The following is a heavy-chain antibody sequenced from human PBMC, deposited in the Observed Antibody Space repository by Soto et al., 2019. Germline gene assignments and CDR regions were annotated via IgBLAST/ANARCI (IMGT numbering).Heavy chain of an antibody. CDR3: AIGQVTVETTGDFQH. Sequence: QVQLVESAGGVVQPGRSLRLSCAASGFTFSSYGMHWVRQAPGKGLEWVAVISYDGSNKYYADSVKGRFTISRDNSKNTLYLQMNSLRAEDTAVYYCAIGQVTVETTGDFQHWGQGTLVSVSS. D-gene: IGHD4-17*01. J-gene: IGHJ1*01. CDR2: ISYDGSNK. CDR1: GFTFSSYG. V-gene: IGHV3-30*03.